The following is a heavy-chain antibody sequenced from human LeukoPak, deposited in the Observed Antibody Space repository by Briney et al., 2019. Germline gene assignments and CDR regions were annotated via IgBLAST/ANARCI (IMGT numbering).Heavy chain of an antibody. D-gene: IGHD3-10*01. CDR1: GGSISSSSYY. CDR3: VGTMVRGVMENY. Sequence: SETLSLTCTVSGGSISSSSYYWGWIRQPPGKGLEWIGSIYYSGSTYYNPSLKSRVTISVDTSKNQFSLKLSSVTAADTAVYYCVGTMVRGVMENYWGQGTLVTVSS. J-gene: IGHJ4*02. CDR2: IYYSGST. V-gene: IGHV4-39*01.